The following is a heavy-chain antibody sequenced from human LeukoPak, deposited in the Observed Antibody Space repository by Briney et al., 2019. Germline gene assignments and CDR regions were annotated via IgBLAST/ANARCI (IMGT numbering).Heavy chain of an antibody. Sequence: SETLSLSCTVSGYSISGGYYWGWIRQPPGRGLEWIGIIYHGGSTYYTPSLKSRVTISVDTSKNQFSLKLSSVTAADTAVYYCAREGLRPCGVVIMLWYTDYWGQGTLATVSS. V-gene: IGHV4-38-2*02. J-gene: IGHJ4*02. D-gene: IGHD3-3*01. CDR2: IYHGGST. CDR3: AREGLRPCGVVIMLWYTDY. CDR1: GYSISGGYY.